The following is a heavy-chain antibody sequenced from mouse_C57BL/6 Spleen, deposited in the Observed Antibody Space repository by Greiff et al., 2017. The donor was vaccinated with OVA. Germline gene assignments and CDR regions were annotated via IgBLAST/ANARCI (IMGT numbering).Heavy chain of an antibody. CDR1: GYSITSGYY. J-gene: IGHJ3*01. CDR3: ARDLDYYGSSPAWFAY. Sequence: EVQVVESGPGLVKPSQSLSLTCSVTGYSITSGYYWNWIRQFPGNKLEWMGYISYDGSNNYNPSLKNRISITRDTSKNQFFLKLNSVTTEDTATYYCARDLDYYGSSPAWFAYWGQGTLVTVSA. CDR2: ISYDGSN. D-gene: IGHD1-1*01. V-gene: IGHV3-6*01.